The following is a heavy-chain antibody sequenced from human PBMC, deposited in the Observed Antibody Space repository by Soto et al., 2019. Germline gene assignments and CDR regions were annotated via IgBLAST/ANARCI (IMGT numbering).Heavy chain of an antibody. CDR3: ATSYGSGYRAFDS. J-gene: IGHJ4*02. CDR2: INPILSIS. Sequence: QVQLVQSGADVQRPGSSVRVSCKAFGDTFNFYTINWVRQAPGQGLQWMGRINPILSISNYAPRFQGRVTMTADKSTSTAYMELSSLRSEDTAMYYCATSYGSGYRAFDSWGQGALVTVSS. V-gene: IGHV1-69*02. CDR1: GDTFNFYT. D-gene: IGHD3-10*01.